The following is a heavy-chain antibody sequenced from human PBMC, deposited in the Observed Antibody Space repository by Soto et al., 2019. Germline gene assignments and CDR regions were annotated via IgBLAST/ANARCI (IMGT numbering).Heavy chain of an antibody. J-gene: IGHJ6*03. D-gene: IGHD3-3*01. CDR2: ISAYNGNT. V-gene: IGHV1-18*01. CDR3: ARGSSDYDFWSGFYYYYMDV. Sequence: ASVNVYWKAAGYGFSIYGISWGRQAPRQGLEWMGWISAYNGNTNYAQKLQGRVTMTTDTSTSTAYMELRSLRSDDTAVYYCARGSSDYDFWSGFYYYYMDVWGKGTTVTVSS. CDR1: GYGFSIYG.